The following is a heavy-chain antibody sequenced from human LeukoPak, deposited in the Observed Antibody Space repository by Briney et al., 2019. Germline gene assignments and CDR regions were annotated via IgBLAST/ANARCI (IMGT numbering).Heavy chain of an antibody. CDR2: INHSGST. J-gene: IGHJ4*02. CDR1: GGSFSGYY. V-gene: IGHV4-34*01. CDR3: ARDGGRYCSSTSCYVGY. D-gene: IGHD2-2*01. Sequence: PSETLSLTCAVYGGSFSGYYWSWIRQPPGKGLEWIGEINHSGSTNYNLSLKSRVTISVDTSKNQFSLKLSSVTAADTAVYYCARDGGRYCSSTSCYVGYWGQGTLVTVSS.